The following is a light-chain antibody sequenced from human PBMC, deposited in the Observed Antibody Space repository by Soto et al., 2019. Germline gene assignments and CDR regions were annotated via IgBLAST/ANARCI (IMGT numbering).Light chain of an antibody. J-gene: IGKJ5*01. CDR3: KHFRA. CDR2: GAS. V-gene: IGKV3-20*01. Sequence: EIVLTQSPGTLSLPPGERATLSCRASQSVSSSYLAWYQQKPGQAHRLLIYGASSRATGIPGRFSGSGSGTDFTLTLSRVEPDDFAVDYCKHFRAFGQGTRLEIK. CDR1: QSVSSSY.